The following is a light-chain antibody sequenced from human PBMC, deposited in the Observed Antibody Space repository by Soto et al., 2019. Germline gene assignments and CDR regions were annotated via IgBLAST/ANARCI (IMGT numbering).Light chain of an antibody. Sequence: EIVLTQSPATLSLSPGDRATLSCRASQSISSYLAWYQQKPGQAPRLLIYDASNRATGIPARFSGSGSETDFTLTITSLEPEDFAVYYCQQRSNWPPLTFGGGTEVEIK. V-gene: IGKV3-11*01. CDR3: QQRSNWPPLT. CDR1: QSISSY. CDR2: DAS. J-gene: IGKJ4*01.